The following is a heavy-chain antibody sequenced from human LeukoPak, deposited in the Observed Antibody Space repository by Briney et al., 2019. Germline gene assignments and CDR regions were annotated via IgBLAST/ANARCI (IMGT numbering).Heavy chain of an antibody. Sequence: SETLSLTCTVPVGSISSDYWSWIRQPPGKGLEWMGYIYYSRSTNYNPSLKSRVTISVDTSKNQFSLKLSSVTAADTAVYYCARAGQWLVGGYFDYWGQGTLVTVSS. CDR1: VGSISSDY. D-gene: IGHD6-19*01. J-gene: IGHJ4*02. CDR2: IYYSRST. V-gene: IGHV4-59*01. CDR3: ARAGQWLVGGYFDY.